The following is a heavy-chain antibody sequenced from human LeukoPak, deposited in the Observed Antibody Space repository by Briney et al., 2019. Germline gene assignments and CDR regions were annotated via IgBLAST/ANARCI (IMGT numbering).Heavy chain of an antibody. CDR1: GFSFSTFD. J-gene: IGHJ6*03. V-gene: IGHV3-30*01. D-gene: IGHD6-6*01. CDR2: ISYGESNI. Sequence: AGRALRLSCAASGFSFSTFDMHWVRQAPGKGLEWVSYISYGESNIYYADSVKGRFTISRDNSNNTLYLQMNSLRGDDTAVYYCARGTDYTSSYYYHYPMDVWGKGTTVTVSS. CDR3: ARGTDYTSSYYYHYPMDV.